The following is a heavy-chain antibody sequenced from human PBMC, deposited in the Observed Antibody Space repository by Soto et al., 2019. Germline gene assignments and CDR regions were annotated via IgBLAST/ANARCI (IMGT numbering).Heavy chain of an antibody. J-gene: IGHJ6*02. V-gene: IGHV1-69*13. Sequence: SVKVSCKASGGTFSSYAISWVRQAPGQGLEWMGGIIPIFGTANYAQKFQGRVTITADESTSTAYMELSSLRSEDTAVYYCARDRFLEWLLPIHYYYYYGMDVWGQGTTVTVSS. CDR3: ARDRFLEWLLPIHYYYYYGMDV. CDR2: IIPIFGTA. CDR1: GGTFSSYA. D-gene: IGHD3-3*01.